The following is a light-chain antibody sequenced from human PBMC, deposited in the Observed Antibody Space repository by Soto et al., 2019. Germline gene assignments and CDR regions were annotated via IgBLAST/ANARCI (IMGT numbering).Light chain of an antibody. CDR1: QPINSH. CDR2: DAS. J-gene: IGKJ1*01. V-gene: IGKV3-11*01. CDR3: QHSGSPPRT. Sequence: DIVLTQSPAALSVSPGGRATLSCRASQPINSHLAWYQQKPGQAPRLLIYDASNRATGIPARFSGSGSGTDFTLTISSLEPDDFAVYYWQHSGSPPRTFGQGTKVEIK.